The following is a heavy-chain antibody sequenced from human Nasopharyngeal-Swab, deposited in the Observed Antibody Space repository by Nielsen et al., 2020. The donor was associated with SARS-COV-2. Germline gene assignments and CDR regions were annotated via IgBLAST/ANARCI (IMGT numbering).Heavy chain of an antibody. CDR2: IIPIFGTA. CDR3: ARVGYDILTGYPPDDFDY. Sequence: SVKVSCKASGGTFSSYAISWVRQAPGQGLEWMGGIIPIFGTANYAQKLQGRVTMTTDTSTSTAYMELRSLRSDDTAVYYCARVGYDILTGYPPDDFDYWGQGTLVTVSS. D-gene: IGHD3-9*01. V-gene: IGHV1-69*05. CDR1: GGTFSSYA. J-gene: IGHJ4*02.